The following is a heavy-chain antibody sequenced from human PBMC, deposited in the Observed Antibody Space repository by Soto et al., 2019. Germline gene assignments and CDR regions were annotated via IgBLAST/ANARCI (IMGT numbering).Heavy chain of an antibody. CDR1: GYSFTSYW. CDR2: IDPSDSYT. J-gene: IGHJ6*02. CDR3: AGDYYDSSGYSPGDYYYGMDV. V-gene: IGHV5-10-1*01. D-gene: IGHD3-22*01. Sequence: GESLKISCKGSGYSFTSYWIGWVRQMPGKGLEWMGRIDPSDSYTNYSPSFQGHVTISADKSISTAYLQWSSLKASDTAMYYCAGDYYDSSGYSPGDYYYGMDVWGQGTTVTVSS.